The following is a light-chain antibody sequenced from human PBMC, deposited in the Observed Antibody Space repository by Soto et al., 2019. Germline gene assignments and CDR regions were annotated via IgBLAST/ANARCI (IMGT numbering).Light chain of an antibody. CDR1: QSVSSD. V-gene: IGKV3-15*01. J-gene: IGKJ1*01. CDR3: QQYNNWHQWT. CDR2: AAS. Sequence: EIVMTQSPVTLSASSGERVTLSCRASQSVSSDLAWYQQKPGQAPRLLIYAASTSATGIPARFSGSGSGTEFILTISSLQSADSAVYYCQQYNNWHQWTFGQGTKVEIK.